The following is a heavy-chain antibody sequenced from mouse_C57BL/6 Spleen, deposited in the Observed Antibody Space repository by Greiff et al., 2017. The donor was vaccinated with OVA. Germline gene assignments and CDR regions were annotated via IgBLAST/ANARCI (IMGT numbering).Heavy chain of an antibody. CDR2: IHPSDSAT. D-gene: IGHD2-12*01. V-gene: IGHV1-74*01. J-gene: IGHJ1*03. CDR3: AISDYSYYGWYFDV. CDR1: GYTFTSYW. Sequence: QVQLKQPGAELVKPGASVTVSCKASGYTFTSYWMHWVKQTPGQGLEWIGRIHPSDSATNYNQKFKGKATLTVDKSSSTAYMQLSSLTSEDSAVYYCAISDYSYYGWYFDVWGTGTTVTVSS.